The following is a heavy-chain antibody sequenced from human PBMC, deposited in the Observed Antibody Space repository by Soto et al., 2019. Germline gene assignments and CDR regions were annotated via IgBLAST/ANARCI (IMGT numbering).Heavy chain of an antibody. J-gene: IGHJ4*02. D-gene: IGHD1-26*01. V-gene: IGHV3-33*01. CDR3: ARNSDGLWAIKNYFDY. Sequence: QVQLVESGGGVVQPGRSLRLSCAASGFTFSSYGMHWVRQAPGKGLEWVADIWYDGSNKYYADSVKGRFTISRDNSKNTLYLQMNSLRAEDTAVYYCARNSDGLWAIKNYFDYWGQGTLVTVSS. CDR1: GFTFSSYG. CDR2: IWYDGSNK.